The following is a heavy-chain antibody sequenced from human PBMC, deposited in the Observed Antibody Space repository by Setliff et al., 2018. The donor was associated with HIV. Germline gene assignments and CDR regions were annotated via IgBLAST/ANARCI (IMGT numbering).Heavy chain of an antibody. Sequence: PSETLSLTCAVYGGSFNDYSWTWIRQAPGKGLEWIGETSHNGESSYNTSLTSRVTISVDTSKDQLSLTVNSVTAADTAIYYCARDRSSWSGGPNDAFDIWGPGTMVTVSS. D-gene: IGHD6-13*01. CDR1: GGSFNDYS. CDR2: TSHNGES. V-gene: IGHV4-34*09. J-gene: IGHJ3*02. CDR3: ARDRSSWSGGPNDAFDI.